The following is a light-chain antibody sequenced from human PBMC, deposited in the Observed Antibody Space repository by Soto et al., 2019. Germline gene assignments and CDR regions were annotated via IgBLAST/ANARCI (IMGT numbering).Light chain of an antibody. V-gene: IGKV3-15*01. CDR3: QQYNNWPPIT. CDR1: QSVRSN. CDR2: GAS. Sequence: EILLTQSPATLSLSPGERATLSCRASQSVRSNLAWYQQKPGQAPRLLIYGASTRANGIPARFSGSGSGTEFTLTVSSLQSEDFAVYYCQQYNNWPPITFGQGTRLEIK. J-gene: IGKJ5*01.